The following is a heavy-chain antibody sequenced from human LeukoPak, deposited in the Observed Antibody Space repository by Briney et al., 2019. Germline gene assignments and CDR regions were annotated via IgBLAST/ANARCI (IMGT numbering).Heavy chain of an antibody. D-gene: IGHD2-2*01. V-gene: IGHV1-18*04. CDR1: GYTFTSYG. CDR3: ARALVVVPAAMVIYYYYGMGV. CDR2: ISAYNGNT. Sequence: ASVKVSCKASGYTFTSYGISWVRQAPGQGLEWMGWISAYNGNTNYARKLQGRVTMTTDTSTSTAYMELRSLRSDDTAVYYCARALVVVPAAMVIYYYYGMGVWGKGTTVTVSS. J-gene: IGHJ6*04.